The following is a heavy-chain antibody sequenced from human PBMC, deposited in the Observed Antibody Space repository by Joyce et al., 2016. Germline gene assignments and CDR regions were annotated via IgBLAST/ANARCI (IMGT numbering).Heavy chain of an antibody. Sequence: QVQLVESGGGVVQPGRSLRLSCAASGFTFSSYAMHWGRQAPGKGLEWVAVISYDGSIQYYADSVKGRFTISRDNSKNTLYLQMNSLRAEDTAVYYCAKDSNSCSGSSCYFHLDYWGQGTLVTVSS. CDR1: GFTFSSYA. V-gene: IGHV3-30*04. CDR2: ISYDGSIQ. J-gene: IGHJ4*02. D-gene: IGHD2-15*01. CDR3: AKDSNSCSGSSCYFHLDY.